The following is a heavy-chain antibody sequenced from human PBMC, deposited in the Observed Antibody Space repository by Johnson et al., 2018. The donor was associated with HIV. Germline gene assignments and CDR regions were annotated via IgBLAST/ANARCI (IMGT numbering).Heavy chain of an antibody. CDR3: ARVYYYDNKDGFDI. V-gene: IGHV3-30*03. J-gene: IGHJ3*02. CDR1: GFTFSSYG. Sequence: QVQLVESGGGVVQPGGSLRLSCAASGFTFSSYGMHWVRQAPGKGLEWVAVISYDGSNKYYADSVKGRFTISRDNSKNLLYLQMNSLRTEDTAVYYCARVYYYDNKDGFDIWGQWTTVTVSS. D-gene: IGHD3-22*01. CDR2: ISYDGSNK.